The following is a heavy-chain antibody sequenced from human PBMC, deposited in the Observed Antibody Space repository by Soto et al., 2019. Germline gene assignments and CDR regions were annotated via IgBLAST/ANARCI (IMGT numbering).Heavy chain of an antibody. CDR2: IIPSYDSA. V-gene: IGHV1-69*06. Sequence: QVLLLQSGGEVKRPGSSVKVSCKASGDAFKSYAISWVRQAPGQGLEYMGGIIPSYDSAKYAQKFQGRLTVTADIYTSTVYMELSGLKSEDTAVYFCARDPTNYYGDDTFDYWGQGTKVIVSS. J-gene: IGHJ4*02. CDR3: ARDPTNYYGDDTFDY. D-gene: IGHD4-17*01. CDR1: GDAFKSYA.